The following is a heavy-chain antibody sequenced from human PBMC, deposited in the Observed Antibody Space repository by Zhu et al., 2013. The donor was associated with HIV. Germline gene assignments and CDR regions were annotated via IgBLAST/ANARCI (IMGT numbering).Heavy chain of an antibody. CDR2: ISAYNGNT. CDR1: GYTFTSYG. J-gene: IGHJ3*02. Sequence: QVKLVQSGGEVKKPGASVKVSCKASGYTFTSYGVTWVRQAPGQGLEWMGWISAYNGNTKYTQKLQDRVTMTTDISTSTGYMELRSLRSDDTAVYYCVRDETESPLNALDIWGQGTMVAVAS. CDR3: VRDETESPLNALDI. V-gene: IGHV1-18*01.